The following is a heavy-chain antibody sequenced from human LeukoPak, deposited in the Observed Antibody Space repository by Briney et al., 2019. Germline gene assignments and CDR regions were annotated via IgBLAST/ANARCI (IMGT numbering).Heavy chain of an antibody. CDR3: ARGDPYSSSWYGSYFDY. J-gene: IGHJ4*02. Sequence: SETLSLTCTVSGGSISSYYWSWIRQPPEKGLEWIGYIYYSGSTNYNPSLKSRVTISVDTSKNQFSLKLSSVTAAVTAVYYCARGDPYSSSWYGSYFDYWGQGTLVTVSS. CDR2: IYYSGST. V-gene: IGHV4-59*01. D-gene: IGHD6-13*01. CDR1: GGSISSYY.